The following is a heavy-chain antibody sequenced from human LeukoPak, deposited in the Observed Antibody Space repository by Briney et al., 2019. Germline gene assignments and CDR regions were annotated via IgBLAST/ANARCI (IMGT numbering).Heavy chain of an antibody. CDR3: AKGGYDSSGSPFDY. J-gene: IGHJ4*02. V-gene: IGHV3-9*01. Sequence: GRSLRLSCAASGFTFDDYAMHWVRQAPGKGLEWVSGISWNSGSIGYADSVKGRFTISRDNAKHSLYLQMNSLRAEDTALYYCAKGGYDSSGSPFDYWGQGTLVTVSS. CDR1: GFTFDDYA. CDR2: ISWNSGSI. D-gene: IGHD3-22*01.